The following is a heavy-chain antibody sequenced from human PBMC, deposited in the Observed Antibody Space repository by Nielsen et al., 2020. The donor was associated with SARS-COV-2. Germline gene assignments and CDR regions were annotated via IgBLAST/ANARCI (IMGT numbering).Heavy chain of an antibody. Sequence: GESLKISCAGSGFTFSRHVMNWVRQAPGKGLEWVAIISFDGSEKYYAGSVKGRFIISRDNSNATVFLQMNSVGGEDTAMYYCAIRSSTWGPLDHLGQGILFTVSS. D-gene: IGHD6-13*01. V-gene: IGHV3-30-3*01. CDR1: GFTFSRHV. J-gene: IGHJ4*02. CDR3: AIRSSTWGPLDH. CDR2: ISFDGSEK.